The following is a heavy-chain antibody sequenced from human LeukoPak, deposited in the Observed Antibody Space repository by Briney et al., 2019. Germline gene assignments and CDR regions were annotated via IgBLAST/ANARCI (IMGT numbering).Heavy chain of an antibody. CDR3: ARLLRQQLAIDY. D-gene: IGHD6-13*01. J-gene: IGHJ4*02. CDR1: GDSISSGNYY. V-gene: IGHV4-30-4*01. Sequence: SETLSLTCTVSGDSISSGNYYWTWIRQPPGKGLEWIGYIYYSGSTFYNPSLKSRVTISVDTSKNEFSLKLSSVTAADTAVYYCARLLRQQLAIDYWGQGTLVTVSS. CDR2: IYYSGST.